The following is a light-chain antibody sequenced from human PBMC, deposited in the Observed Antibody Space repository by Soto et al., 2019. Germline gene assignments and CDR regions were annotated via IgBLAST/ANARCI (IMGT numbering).Light chain of an antibody. CDR2: GAS. CDR3: QQYNNWPRT. V-gene: IGKV3-15*01. Sequence: EIVMTQSPATLSVSPGERATLSCRASQSVSSNLAWYQQQPGQAPRLLIYGASTRAPGIPARFSGSGSGTEFTLTISSLQSEDFTVYYCQQYNNWPRTFGQGTKVEIK. CDR1: QSVSSN. J-gene: IGKJ1*01.